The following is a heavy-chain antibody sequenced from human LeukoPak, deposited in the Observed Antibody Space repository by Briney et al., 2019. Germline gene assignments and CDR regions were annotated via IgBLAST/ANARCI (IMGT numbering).Heavy chain of an antibody. CDR2: IRYDGSNK. D-gene: IGHD1-26*01. CDR3: AKGGNYYYYYGMDA. Sequence: GGSLRLSCAASGFTFSSYGMHWVRQAPGKGLEWVAFIRYDGSNKYYADSVKGRFTISRDNSKNTLYLQMNSLRAEDTAVYYCAKGGNYYYYYGMDAWGQGTTVTVSS. V-gene: IGHV3-30*02. J-gene: IGHJ6*02. CDR1: GFTFSSYG.